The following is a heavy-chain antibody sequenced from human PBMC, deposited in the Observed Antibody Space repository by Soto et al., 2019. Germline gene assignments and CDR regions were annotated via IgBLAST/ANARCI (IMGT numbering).Heavy chain of an antibody. CDR3: ARRRASDYGGNNHPYYCER. D-gene: IGHD4-17*01. J-gene: IGHJ4*02. CDR2: ISYSGRT. Sequence: SLTCTVSGASIITDNYFWVWIRQPPRRRLELIGSISYSGRTYYNPSLQSRVTISIDASKNQFSLKLTSVTTADTAVYYCARRRASDYGGNNHPYYCERWGKRDMVIVSS. V-gene: IGHV4-39*01. CDR1: GASIITDNYF.